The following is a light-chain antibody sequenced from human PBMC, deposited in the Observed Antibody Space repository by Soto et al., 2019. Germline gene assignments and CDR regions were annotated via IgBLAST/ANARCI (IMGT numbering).Light chain of an antibody. CDR2: GAS. CDR1: QSVSSN. Sequence: EIVMTQSPATLSVSPGERATLSCRASQSVSSNLAWYQQKPGPAPRLLIYGASTRATGIPARFSGSGSGTEFTLTISSLQSEDFAVYYCQQYNNWLRTFGQGTKVEIK. J-gene: IGKJ1*01. CDR3: QQYNNWLRT. V-gene: IGKV3-15*01.